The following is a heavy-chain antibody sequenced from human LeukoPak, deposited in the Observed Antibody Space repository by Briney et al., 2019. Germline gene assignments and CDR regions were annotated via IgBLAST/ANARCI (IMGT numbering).Heavy chain of an antibody. V-gene: IGHV3-48*03. CDR1: GFTFSSYE. CDR3: GRGSRYYDFWSGYYITSVVDY. Sequence: GGSLRLSCAASGFTFSSYEMNWVRQAQGKGLEWVSYINGGGSTIYYADSVKGRFTISRDNAKNSLYLQMNSLRAEDTALYYCGRGSRYYDFWSGYYITSVVDYWGQGTLVTVSS. CDR2: INGGGSTI. J-gene: IGHJ4*02. D-gene: IGHD3-3*01.